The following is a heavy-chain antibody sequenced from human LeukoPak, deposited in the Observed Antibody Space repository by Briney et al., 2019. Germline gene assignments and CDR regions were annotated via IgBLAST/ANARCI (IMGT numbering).Heavy chain of an antibody. CDR1: GGSINTANYY. Sequence: SETLSLTCNVSGGSINTANYYWTWIRQPPGTGLEWIGYISYSGTPYYNPSLNSRVTISLDTSKNQFSLILNSVTAADTAMYYCARSIAARPFDYWGQGTLVTVSS. J-gene: IGHJ4*02. V-gene: IGHV4-30-4*08. D-gene: IGHD6-6*01. CDR2: ISYSGTP. CDR3: ARSIAARPFDY.